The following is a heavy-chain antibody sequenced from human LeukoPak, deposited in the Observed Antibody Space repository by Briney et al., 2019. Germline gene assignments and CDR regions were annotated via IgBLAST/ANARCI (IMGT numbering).Heavy chain of an antibody. D-gene: IGHD3-10*01. CDR3: ARGPNSSYGSGSYLWSY. V-gene: IGHV4-59*01. CDR1: GGSISGYY. Sequence: PSETLSLTCTVSGGSISGYYWTWIRQPPGKGLEWIGYIYYSGSTNYSPSLKSRVTISVDTSKNQFSLKLTSVTAADTAVYYCARGPNSSYGSGSYLWSYWGQGTLVTVSS. J-gene: IGHJ4*02. CDR2: IYYSGST.